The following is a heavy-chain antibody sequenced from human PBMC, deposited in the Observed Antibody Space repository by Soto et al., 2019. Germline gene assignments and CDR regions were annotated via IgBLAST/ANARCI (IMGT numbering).Heavy chain of an antibody. Sequence: ASVKVSCKASGGTFSSYAISWVRQAPGQGLEWMGGIIPIFGTANYAQKFQGRVTITADESTSTAYMELSSLRSEDTAVYYCASPSRTPGSLSLNDYGDYDPYYYYYGMDVWGQGTTVTVSS. CDR1: GGTFSSYA. CDR3: ASPSRTPGSLSLNDYGDYDPYYYYYGMDV. V-gene: IGHV1-69*13. J-gene: IGHJ6*02. CDR2: IIPIFGTA. D-gene: IGHD4-17*01.